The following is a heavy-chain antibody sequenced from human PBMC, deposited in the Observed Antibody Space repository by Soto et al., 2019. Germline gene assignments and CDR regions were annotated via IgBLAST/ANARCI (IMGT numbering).Heavy chain of an antibody. CDR1: GFTFSRYA. CDR3: TRDPNGDYLVSFEF. Sequence: VPVLESGGGIEQPGGAAGLSGAAFGFTFSRYAMTWVRQAPGRGLEWVSSITSGGGTSYADSGKGWFTIARDNSKNTLYQERTGLRAEATPIYFCTRDPNGDYLVSFEFWGQGIMVTVFS. D-gene: IGHD4-17*01. J-gene: IGHJ3*01. V-gene: IGHV3-23*01. CDR2: ITSGGGT.